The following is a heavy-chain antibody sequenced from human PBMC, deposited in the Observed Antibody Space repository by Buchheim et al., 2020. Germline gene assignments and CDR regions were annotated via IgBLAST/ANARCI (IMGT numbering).Heavy chain of an antibody. CDR3: ARGDSGWYGYFQH. J-gene: IGHJ1*01. D-gene: IGHD6-19*01. CDR1: GFTFSSYA. Sequence: QVQLVESGGGVVQPGRSLRLSCAASGFTFSSYAMHWVRQAPGKGLEWVAVISYDGSNKYYADSVKGRFTISRDNSKNTLYLQMNGLRAEDTAVYYCARGDSGWYGYFQHWGQGTL. V-gene: IGHV3-30-3*01. CDR2: ISYDGSNK.